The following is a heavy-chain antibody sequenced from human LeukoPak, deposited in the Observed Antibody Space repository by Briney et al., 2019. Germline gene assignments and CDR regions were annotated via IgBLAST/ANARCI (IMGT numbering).Heavy chain of an antibody. CDR2: ISHDGSDK. D-gene: IGHD3-10*01. CDR1: GFIFSSYG. CDR3: AKGVYGSRTTSFADY. V-gene: IGHV3-30*18. Sequence: PGGSLRLSCAASGFIFSSYGMRWVRQAPGKGLEWAAVISHDGSDKYYADPVKGRFTISRDNSKNTLYLQMNSLRVEDTAVYYCAKGVYGSRTTSFADYWGQGTLVAVSS. J-gene: IGHJ4*02.